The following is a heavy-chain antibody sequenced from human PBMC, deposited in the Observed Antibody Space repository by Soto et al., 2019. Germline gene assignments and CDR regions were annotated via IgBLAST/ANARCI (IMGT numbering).Heavy chain of an antibody. CDR1: GYTFTSYA. Sequence: QVQLVQSGAEVKKPGASVKVSCKASGYTFTSYAMHWVRQAPGQRLEWMEWINAGNGNTKYSQKFQGRVTITRDTSASTAYMELSSLRSEDTAVYYCARDATQVVPAAMYNWFDPWGQGTLVTVSS. CDR3: ARDATQVVPAAMYNWFDP. CDR2: INAGNGNT. D-gene: IGHD2-2*01. J-gene: IGHJ5*02. V-gene: IGHV1-3*01.